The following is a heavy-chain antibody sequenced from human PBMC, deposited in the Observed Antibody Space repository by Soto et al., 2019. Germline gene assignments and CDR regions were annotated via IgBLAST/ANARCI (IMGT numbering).Heavy chain of an antibody. CDR2: ISAYNGNT. CDR1: GYTFTTYG. D-gene: IGHD2-8*02. CDR3: ARDRYCTGSPCYTFYSYGMDV. V-gene: IGHV1-18*04. Sequence: ASVKVSCKASGYTFTTYGMSWVRQAPGQGLEWMGWISAYNGNTNYAQKLQGRVTMTTDTPTSTAYMELGSLRSDDTAIYYCARDRYCTGSPCYTFYSYGMDVWGQGTTVTVSS. J-gene: IGHJ6*02.